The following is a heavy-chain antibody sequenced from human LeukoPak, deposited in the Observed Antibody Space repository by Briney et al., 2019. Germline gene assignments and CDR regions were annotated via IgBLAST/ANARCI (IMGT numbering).Heavy chain of an antibody. CDR1: GGSISSSNYY. CDR3: ASVSLQIYDFWSWFDY. CDR2: IYYSGST. D-gene: IGHD3-3*01. J-gene: IGHJ4*02. V-gene: IGHV4-39*01. Sequence: PSETLSLTCTVSGGSISSSNYYWGWIRQPPGKGLEWIGSIYYSGSTYYNPSLKSRVTISVDTSKNQFSLKLSSVSAADTAVYYCASVSLQIYDFWSWFDYWGQGTLVTVSS.